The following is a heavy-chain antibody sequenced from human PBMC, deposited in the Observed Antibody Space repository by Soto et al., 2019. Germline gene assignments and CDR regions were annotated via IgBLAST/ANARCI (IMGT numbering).Heavy chain of an antibody. D-gene: IGHD2-2*01. CDR3: ARAGGCSSTSCYSGWFDP. Sequence: GESLKISCKGSGYSFTSYWIGWVRKMPGKGLEWMGIIYPGDSDTRYSPSFQGQVTISADKSISTAYLQWSSLKASDTAMYYCARAGGCSSTSCYSGWFDPWGQGTLVTVSS. CDR1: GYSFTSYW. J-gene: IGHJ5*02. V-gene: IGHV5-51*01. CDR2: IYPGDSDT.